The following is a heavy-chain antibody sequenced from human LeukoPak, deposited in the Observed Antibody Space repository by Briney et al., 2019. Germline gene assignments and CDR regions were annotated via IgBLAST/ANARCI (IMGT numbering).Heavy chain of an antibody. CDR2: TYYRSKWYN. J-gene: IGHJ4*02. Sequence: SHTLSLTCAISGDSVSSNSAAWNWIRQSPSRGLEGLGRTYYRSKWYNDYAVSVKSRITINPDTSKNQFSLQLNSVTPEDTAVYYCARDRIGEGSSGWPNFDYWGQGTLATVSS. CDR3: ARDRIGEGSSGWPNFDY. CDR1: GDSVSSNSAA. V-gene: IGHV6-1*01. D-gene: IGHD6-19*01.